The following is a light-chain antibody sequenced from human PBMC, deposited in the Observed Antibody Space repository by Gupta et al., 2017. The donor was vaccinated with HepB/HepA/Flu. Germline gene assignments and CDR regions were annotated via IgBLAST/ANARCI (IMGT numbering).Light chain of an antibody. J-gene: IGKJ1*01. V-gene: IGKV2-40*01. CDR2: TVS. CDR3: MQRIEFPWT. CDR1: QSLLNSDNGNTY. Sequence: DIVMTQTPLSLPVTPGEPASISCRSSQSLLNSDNGNTYLDWYLQKPGQSPQLLIYTVSYRASGVPDRFRGSGSGTDFTLRISMVEADHAGVYYCMQRIEFPWTFGQGTKVEIK.